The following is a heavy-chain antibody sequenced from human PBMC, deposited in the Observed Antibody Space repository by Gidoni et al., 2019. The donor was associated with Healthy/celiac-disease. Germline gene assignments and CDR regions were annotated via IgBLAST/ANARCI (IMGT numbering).Heavy chain of an antibody. CDR1: GGTFISAA. J-gene: IGHJ3*02. D-gene: IGHD2-2*01. Sequence: QVQLVQSGAEVKKPGSSLKVSCKASGGTFISAAISWVRQAPGQVLEWMGGNIPIFGTADYAQKFQGRVTMTADESTSTAYMELSSLRSEDTAVYYCARGGYCSSTSCYRQYGAFDIWGQGTMVTVSS. V-gene: IGHV1-69*01. CDR2: NIPIFGTA. CDR3: ARGGYCSSTSCYRQYGAFDI.